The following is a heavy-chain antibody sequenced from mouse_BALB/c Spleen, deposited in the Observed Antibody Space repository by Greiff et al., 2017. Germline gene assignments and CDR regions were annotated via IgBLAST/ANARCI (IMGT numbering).Heavy chain of an antibody. CDR1: GYSITSGYY. CDR2: ISYDGSN. Sequence: EVQLQESGPGLVKPSQSLSLTCSVTGYSITSGYYWNWIRQFPGNKLEWMGYISYDGSNNYNPSLKNRISITRDTSKNQFFLKLNSVTTEDTATYYCARRSEDAMDYWGQGTSVTVSS. J-gene: IGHJ4*01. D-gene: IGHD1-1*01. CDR3: ARRSEDAMDY. V-gene: IGHV3-6*02.